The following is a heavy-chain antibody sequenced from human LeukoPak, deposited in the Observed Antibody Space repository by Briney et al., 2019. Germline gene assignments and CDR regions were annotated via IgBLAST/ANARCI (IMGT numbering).Heavy chain of an antibody. CDR2: IYYSGST. D-gene: IGHD2-2*01. V-gene: IGHV4-59*01. CDR3: ARFVVVPAALGYYYYGMDV. J-gene: IGHJ6*02. CDR1: GGSISSYY. Sequence: KPSETLSLTCTVSGGSISSYYWSWIRQPPGKGLEWIGYIYYSGSTNYNPSLKSRVTISVDTPKNQFSLKLSSVTAADTAVYYCARFVVVPAALGYYYYGMDVWGQGTTVTVSS.